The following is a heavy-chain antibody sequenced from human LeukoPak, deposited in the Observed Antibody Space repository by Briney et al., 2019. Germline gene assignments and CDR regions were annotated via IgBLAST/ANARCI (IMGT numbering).Heavy chain of an antibody. D-gene: IGHD1-26*01. CDR2: ISSSSSTI. CDR3: ASWRGSYSEAHVY. V-gene: IGHV3-48*01. J-gene: IGHJ4*02. CDR1: GFTFSSYS. Sequence: PGGSLRLSCAASGFTFSSYSMNWVRQAPGKGLEWVSYISSSSSTIYYADSVKGRFTISRDNAKNSLYLQMNSLRAEDTAVYYCASWRGSYSEAHVYWGQGTLVTVSS.